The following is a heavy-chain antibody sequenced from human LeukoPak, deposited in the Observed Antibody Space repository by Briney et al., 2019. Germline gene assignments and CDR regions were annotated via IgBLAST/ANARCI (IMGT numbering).Heavy chain of an antibody. CDR1: GFTFRSYG. J-gene: IGHJ4*02. CDR2: IRYDETNK. CDR3: AKDRGYNILTGYSKGHYFDY. V-gene: IGHV3-30*02. Sequence: GGSLRLSCAASGFTFRSYGIHWVRQAPGKGLEWVAFIRYDETNKYYADSVKGRFTISRDNSKNTLTLQMNSLRAEDTAVYYCAKDRGYNILTGYSKGHYFDYWGQGTLVTVSS. D-gene: IGHD3-9*01.